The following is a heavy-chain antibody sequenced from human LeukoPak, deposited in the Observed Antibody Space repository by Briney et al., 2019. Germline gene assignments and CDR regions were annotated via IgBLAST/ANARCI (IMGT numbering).Heavy chain of an antibody. J-gene: IGHJ4*02. Sequence: PGGSLRLSCAASGFTFSSYAMSWVRQAPGKGLEWVSSISVSGGSTYYADSVKGRFTISRDNSKNTLYLQMNSLRAEDTAVYYCASARSRYSSGWYLPWGYWGQGTLVTVSS. CDR3: ASARSRYSSGWYLPWGY. CDR1: GFTFSSYA. V-gene: IGHV3-23*01. D-gene: IGHD6-19*01. CDR2: ISVSGGST.